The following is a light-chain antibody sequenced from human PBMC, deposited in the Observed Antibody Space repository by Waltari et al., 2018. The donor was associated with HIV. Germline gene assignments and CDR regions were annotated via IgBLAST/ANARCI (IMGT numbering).Light chain of an antibody. Sequence: QSALTQPASVSGSPGQSITISCPGTSSDVDGFNFVSWYQQHPGKAPTLLIFDVFKRPSGVSVRFSGSKSGNTASLTISGLQSEDEADYYCCSYAGSRTWVFGGGTKVTVL. V-gene: IGLV2-23*02. J-gene: IGLJ3*02. CDR3: CSYAGSRTWV. CDR1: SSDVDGFNF. CDR2: DVF.